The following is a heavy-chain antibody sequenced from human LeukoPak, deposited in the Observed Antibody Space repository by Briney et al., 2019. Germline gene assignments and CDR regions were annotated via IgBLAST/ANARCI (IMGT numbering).Heavy chain of an antibody. CDR2: IYTSGTT. CDR1: GGSISIYY. Sequence: SETLSLTCTVSGGSISIYYWSWIRQPAGKGLEWIGRIYTSGTTNYNPSLNSRFTISVDTSRNQFSLQLSSATAADTAVYYCARYDFWSGPHRGYFDYWGQGNLVTVSS. CDR3: ARYDFWSGPHRGYFDY. J-gene: IGHJ4*02. D-gene: IGHD3-3*01. V-gene: IGHV4-4*07.